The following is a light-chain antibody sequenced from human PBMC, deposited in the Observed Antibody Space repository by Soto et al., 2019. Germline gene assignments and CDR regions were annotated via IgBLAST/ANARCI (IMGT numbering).Light chain of an antibody. Sequence: GWKVTSSRRASQSLNNWLAWYQQKPGKAPNLLINKASSLQSEVPSRFSGSGSGTEFTLAVSSLQPDGFGVYYCQQYNGSSTFGQGTKVE. CDR2: KAS. V-gene: IGKV1-5*03. J-gene: IGKJ1*01. CDR1: QSLNNW. CDR3: QQYNGSST.